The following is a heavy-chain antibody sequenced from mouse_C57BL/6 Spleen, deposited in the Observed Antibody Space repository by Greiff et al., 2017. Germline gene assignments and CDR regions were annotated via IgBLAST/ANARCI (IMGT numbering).Heavy chain of an antibody. V-gene: IGHV1-64*01. J-gene: IGHJ2*01. CDR2: IHPNSGST. CDR1: GYTFTSSW. Sequence: VQLQQPGPELVKPGASVKFSCKASGYTFTSSWMHWVKQRPGQGLAWIGMIHPNSGSTNYKEKYKSKTTLTVDKSSSTAYMQLSSLTSEDAACYDGAKISSSLFDYWGQGTTRTVSS. CDR3: AKISSSLFDY. D-gene: IGHD1-1*01.